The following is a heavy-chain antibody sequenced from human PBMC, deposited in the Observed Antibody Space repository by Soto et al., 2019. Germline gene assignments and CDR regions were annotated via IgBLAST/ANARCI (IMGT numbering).Heavy chain of an antibody. Sequence: QVQLVQSGAEVKKPGASVKVSCKASGYTFTSYGISWVRQAPGQGLEWMGWISAYNGNTNYAQKLQGRVTMTTDTSTGTAYMELRSLRSDDTAVYYCARSPYYYGSGSYGRGDYWGQGTLVTVSS. CDR2: ISAYNGNT. J-gene: IGHJ4*02. CDR3: ARSPYYYGSGSYGRGDY. V-gene: IGHV1-18*01. CDR1: GYTFTSYG. D-gene: IGHD3-10*01.